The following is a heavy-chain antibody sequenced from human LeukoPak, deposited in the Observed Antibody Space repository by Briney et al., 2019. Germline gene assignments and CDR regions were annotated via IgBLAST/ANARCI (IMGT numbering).Heavy chain of an antibody. Sequence: GASVKVSCKASGYTFTGYYMHWVRQAPGQGLEWMGWINPNSGGTNYAQKFQGRVTITADKSTSTAYMELSSLRSEDTAVYYCARGSIAAAPDYWGQGTLVTVSS. J-gene: IGHJ4*02. CDR3: ARGSIAAAPDY. V-gene: IGHV1-2*02. CDR1: GYTFTGYY. CDR2: INPNSGGT. D-gene: IGHD6-13*01.